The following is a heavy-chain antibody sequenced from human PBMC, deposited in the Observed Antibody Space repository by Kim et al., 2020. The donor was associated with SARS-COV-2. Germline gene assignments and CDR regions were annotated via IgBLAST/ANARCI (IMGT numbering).Heavy chain of an antibody. J-gene: IGHJ4*02. CDR1: GASISINN. CDR2: IYYSGST. V-gene: IGHV4-59*01. CDR3: AREGGGGYFDS. Sequence: SETLSLTCTVSGASISINNWSWIRQPPGKGLEWIGYIYYSGSTNYNPSLKSRVTISVDTSKNQFSLKLSSVTAADTAVYYCAREGGGGYFDSWGQGTLVTVSS.